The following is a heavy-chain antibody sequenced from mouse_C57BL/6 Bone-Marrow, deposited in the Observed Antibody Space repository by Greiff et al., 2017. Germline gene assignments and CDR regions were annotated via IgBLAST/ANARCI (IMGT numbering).Heavy chain of an antibody. CDR3: TTYYYGSSSHCYAMDY. Sequence: VQLQQSGAELVRPGASVKLSCTASGFNIKDDYMHWVKQRPEQGLEWIGWIDPENGDTEYASKFQGKATITADTSSNTAYLQLSSLTSEDTAVYYCTTYYYGSSSHCYAMDYWGQGTSVTVSS. CDR1: GFNIKDDY. CDR2: IDPENGDT. D-gene: IGHD1-1*01. V-gene: IGHV14-4*01. J-gene: IGHJ4*01.